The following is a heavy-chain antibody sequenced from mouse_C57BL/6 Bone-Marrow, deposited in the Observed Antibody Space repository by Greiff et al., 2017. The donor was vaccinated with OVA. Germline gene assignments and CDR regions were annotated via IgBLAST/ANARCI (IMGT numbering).Heavy chain of an antibody. J-gene: IGHJ4*01. CDR3: TTYDYDGDYYAMDY. Sequence: VQLQQSGAELVRPGASVTLSCKASGYTFTDYEMHWVKQTPVHGLVWIGAIDPETGGTAYNQKFKGKAILTAYKSSSTAYMEIRSLTSEDSAVYYCTTYDYDGDYYAMDYWGQGTSVTVSS. V-gene: IGHV1-15*01. CDR1: GYTFTDYE. D-gene: IGHD2-4*01. CDR2: IDPETGGT.